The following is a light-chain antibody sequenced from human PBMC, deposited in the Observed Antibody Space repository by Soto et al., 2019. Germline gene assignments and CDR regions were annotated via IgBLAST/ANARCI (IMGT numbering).Light chain of an antibody. J-gene: IGLJ1*01. CDR1: SSNIGSNF. CDR2: NND. CDR3: AAWDDSLSVRYV. V-gene: IGLV1-47*02. Sequence: QSVLTQPPSASGTPGQRVIISCSGSSSNIGSNFVYWYQQRPGTAPRLLIYNNDQRPSGVPDRFSGSKPGTSASLAISGLRSEDEADYYCAAWDDSLSVRYVFGTGTKVTVL.